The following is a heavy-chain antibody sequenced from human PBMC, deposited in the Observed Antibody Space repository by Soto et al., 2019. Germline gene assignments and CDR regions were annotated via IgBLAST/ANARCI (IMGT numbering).Heavy chain of an antibody. V-gene: IGHV3-23*01. CDR3: AKSRNGDWPPGGY. Sequence: LRLSCVASGFTFSRSWMSWVRQAPGKGLEWVSAISGSGGSTYYADSVKGRFTISRDNSKNTLYLQMNSLRAEDTAVYYCAKSRNGDWPPGGYWGQGTLVTVS. CDR1: GFTFSRSW. J-gene: IGHJ4*02. CDR2: ISGSGGST. D-gene: IGHD4-17*01.